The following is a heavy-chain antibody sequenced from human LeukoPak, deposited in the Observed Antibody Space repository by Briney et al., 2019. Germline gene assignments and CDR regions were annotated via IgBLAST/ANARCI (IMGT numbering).Heavy chain of an antibody. J-gene: IGHJ3*02. V-gene: IGHV3-23*01. CDR3: AKDSSPDDYISSFEI. CDR1: GFTFSSHA. Sequence: GGSLRLSCVASGFTFSSHAMTWVRQAPGKGLQWVSSIHENGGNTYYADSVKGWFSISRDNSKNTLYLQMNSLRADDTAAYYCAKDSSPDDYISSFEIWGQGSMVTVSS. D-gene: IGHD4/OR15-4a*01. CDR2: IHENGGNT.